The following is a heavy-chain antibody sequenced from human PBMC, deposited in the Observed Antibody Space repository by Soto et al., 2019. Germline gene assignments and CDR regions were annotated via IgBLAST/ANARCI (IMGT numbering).Heavy chain of an antibody. D-gene: IGHD3-16*02. CDR2: ISHSGST. V-gene: IGHV4-59*12. J-gene: IGHJ6*02. Sequence: SETLSLTCTVSSDSISRYYWSWIRQPPGKGLEWIGYISHSGSTDYNPSLKSRLSISGDTSKNHFSLTLTSVTAADAAVYYCATIGVSGYLAVWGQGTTVTVSS. CDR1: SDSISRYY. CDR3: ATIGVSGYLAV.